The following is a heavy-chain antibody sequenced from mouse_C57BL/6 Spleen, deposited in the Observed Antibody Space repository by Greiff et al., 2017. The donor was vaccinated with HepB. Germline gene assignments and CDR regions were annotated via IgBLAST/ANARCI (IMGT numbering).Heavy chain of an antibody. V-gene: IGHV1-80*01. J-gene: IGHJ2*01. CDR1: GYAFSSYW. D-gene: IGHD1-1*01. Sequence: VQLQQSGAELVKPGASVKISCKASGYAFSSYWMNWVKQRPGKGLEWIGQIYPGDGDTNYNGKFKGKATLTADKSHSTAYMQLSSLTSEDSAVYFCARSADYYGSSFDYWGQGTTLTVSS. CDR2: IYPGDGDT. CDR3: ARSADYYGSSFDY.